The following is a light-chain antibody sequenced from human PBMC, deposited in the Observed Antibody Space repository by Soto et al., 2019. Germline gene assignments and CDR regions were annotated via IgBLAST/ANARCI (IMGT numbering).Light chain of an antibody. V-gene: IGKV3-15*01. J-gene: IGKJ5*01. Sequence: ETVMTQSPGTLSVSLGERATLSSRASQSVSIHLAWYQQKPGQAPRLLIYDTSTRATGIPARFSGSGSGTEFTLTISSLQSEDFAVYYCQQYSNWPPITLGQGTRLEIK. CDR2: DTS. CDR3: QQYSNWPPIT. CDR1: QSVSIH.